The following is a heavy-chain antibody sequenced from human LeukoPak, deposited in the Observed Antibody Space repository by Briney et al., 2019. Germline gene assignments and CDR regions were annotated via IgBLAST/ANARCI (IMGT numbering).Heavy chain of an antibody. CDR3: ARAVKYRSGPLTDLLPYYFDY. J-gene: IGHJ4*02. V-gene: IGHV1-3*03. CDR2: INTGNGNT. Sequence: ASVKVSCKASGYTFTNHAMHWVRQAPGQRLEWMGWINTGNGNTKYSQEFQGRVTITRDTSANTAYMELSSLRSEDMAVYYCARAVKYRSGPLTDLLPYYFDYWGQGTLVTVSS. CDR1: GYTFTNHA. D-gene: IGHD6-19*01.